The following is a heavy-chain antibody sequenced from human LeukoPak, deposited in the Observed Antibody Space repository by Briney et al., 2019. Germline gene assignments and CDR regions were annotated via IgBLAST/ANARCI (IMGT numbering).Heavy chain of an antibody. CDR1: GFTFSSYE. V-gene: IGHV3-48*03. CDR3: AELGITMIGGV. J-gene: IGHJ6*04. D-gene: IGHD3-10*02. Sequence: GGSLRLSCAASGFTFSSYEMSWVRQAPGKGLEWISYITTGGTTKYYADSVKGRFTISRDNAKDSLYLQMNSLRAEDTAVYYCAELGITMIGGVWGKGTTVTISS. CDR2: ITTGGTTK.